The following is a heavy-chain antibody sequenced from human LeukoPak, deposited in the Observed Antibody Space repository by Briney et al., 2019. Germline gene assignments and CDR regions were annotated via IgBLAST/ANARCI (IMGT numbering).Heavy chain of an antibody. D-gene: IGHD2-2*01. CDR3: ARRQPAAIAKRHYYYYMDV. J-gene: IGHJ6*03. Sequence: SETLSLTCAVYGGSFSGYYWSWIRQPRGKWLEWIGQINHSGSTNYNPSLKSRVTISVDTSKNQFSLKLSSVTAADMAVYYCARRQPAAIAKRHYYYYMDVWGKGTTVTVSS. CDR1: GGSFSGYY. CDR2: INHSGST. V-gene: IGHV4-34*01.